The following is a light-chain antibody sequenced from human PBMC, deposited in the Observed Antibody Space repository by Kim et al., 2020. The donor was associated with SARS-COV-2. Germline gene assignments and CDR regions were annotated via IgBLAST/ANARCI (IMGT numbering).Light chain of an antibody. CDR1: QG. CDR3: SAWASSLSAWV. CDR2: RNN. Sequence: QGAVWLQQHQGHPPKLLSYRNNNRPSGISERFSASMSGNTASLTITGLQPEDEADYYCSAWASSLSAWVFGGGTQLTVL. J-gene: IGLJ3*02. V-gene: IGLV10-54*04.